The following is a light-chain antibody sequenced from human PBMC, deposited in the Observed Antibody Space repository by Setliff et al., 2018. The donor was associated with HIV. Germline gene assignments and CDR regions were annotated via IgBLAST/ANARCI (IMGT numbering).Light chain of an antibody. CDR1: TSDFGNYNY. V-gene: IGLV2-11*01. CDR2: DVS. J-gene: IGLJ1*01. Sequence: QSALARPRSVSGSPGQTITLSCTGSTSDFGNYNYVSWYQQYPGKAPKLIIFDVSRRPSGVPDRFSGSKSQNTASLTISGLQPEDEADYYCSSYTDNSTLDVFGTGTKVTVL. CDR3: SSYTDNSTLDV.